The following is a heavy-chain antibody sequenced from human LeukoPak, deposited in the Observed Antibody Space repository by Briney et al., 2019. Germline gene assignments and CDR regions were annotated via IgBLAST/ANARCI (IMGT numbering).Heavy chain of an antibody. D-gene: IGHD3/OR15-3a*01. CDR3: ATSYDMGWLIGY. Sequence: GGSLRLSCAASGFTFGDTWMNWVRQVPGQGLEWVANVKQDGSEKFYVASVKGRFTISRDNGKSSLYLQMNSLRAEDTALYYCATSYDMGWLIGYWGQGTLVTVSS. J-gene: IGHJ4*02. CDR2: VKQDGSEK. V-gene: IGHV3-7*03. CDR1: GFTFGDTW.